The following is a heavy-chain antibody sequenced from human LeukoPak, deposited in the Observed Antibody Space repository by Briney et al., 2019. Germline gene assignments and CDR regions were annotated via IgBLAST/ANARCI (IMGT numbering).Heavy chain of an antibody. J-gene: IGHJ4*02. CDR3: AQDLAWGDIDF. D-gene: IGHD3-16*01. Sequence: GGTLRLSCAASGFTFTNYGMNWVRQAPGKGLEWLSGISPRGGGTYYADSVKGRFTISRDDSKNTLSLQMNSLRVEDTAIYYCAQDLAWGDIDFRRQGNGVPVSS. CDR1: GFTFTNYG. V-gene: IGHV3-23*01. CDR2: ISPRGGGT.